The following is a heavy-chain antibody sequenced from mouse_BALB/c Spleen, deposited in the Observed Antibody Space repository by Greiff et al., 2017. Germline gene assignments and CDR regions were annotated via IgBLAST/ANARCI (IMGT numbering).Heavy chain of an antibody. D-gene: IGHD1-1*01. J-gene: IGHJ4*01. CDR2: IDPANGNT. Sequence: VQLKESGAELVKPGASVKLSCTASGFNIKDTYMHWVKQRPEQGLEWIGRIDPANGNTKYDPKFQGKATITADTSSNTAYLQLSSLTSEDTAVYYCARDWYYGSSYGDYAMDYWGQGTSVTVSS. CDR1: GFNIKDTY. CDR3: ARDWYYGSSYGDYAMDY. V-gene: IGHV14-3*02.